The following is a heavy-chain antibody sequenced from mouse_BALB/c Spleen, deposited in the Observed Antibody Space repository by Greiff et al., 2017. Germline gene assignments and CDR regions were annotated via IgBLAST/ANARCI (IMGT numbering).Heavy chain of an antibody. V-gene: IGHV5-4*02. J-gene: IGHJ3*01. D-gene: IGHD3-2*01. CDR1: GFTFSDYY. Sequence: DVKLVESGGGLVKPGGSLKLSCAASGFTFSDYYMYWVRQTPEKRLEWVATISDGGSYTYYPDSVKGRFTISRDNAKNNLYLQMSSLKSEDTAMYYCARDRQLGLPFAYWGQGTLVTVSA. CDR3: ARDRQLGLPFAY. CDR2: ISDGGSYT.